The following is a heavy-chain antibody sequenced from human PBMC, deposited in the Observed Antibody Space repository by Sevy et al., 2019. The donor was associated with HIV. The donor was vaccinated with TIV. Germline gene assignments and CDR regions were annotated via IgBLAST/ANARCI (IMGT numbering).Heavy chain of an antibody. CDR3: VRDVRSGSFSRGFDY. D-gene: IGHD1-26*01. CDR2: AYYTSKWYY. CDR1: GDSVSRNSGS. Sequence: SQTLSLTCAISGDSVSRNSGSWNWIRQSPSGGLEWLGRAYYTSKWYYDYSASLKSRLSINPDTSKNQFSLQLNSVTPEDTAVYYCVRDVRSGSFSRGFDYWGQGTLVTVSA. J-gene: IGHJ4*02. V-gene: IGHV6-1*01.